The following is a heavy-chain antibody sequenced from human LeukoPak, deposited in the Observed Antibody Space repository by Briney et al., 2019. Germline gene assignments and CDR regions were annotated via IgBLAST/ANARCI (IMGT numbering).Heavy chain of an antibody. V-gene: IGHV4-38-2*02. CDR3: ARDRVRATYRSSSDY. J-gene: IGHJ4*02. CDR1: GYSISSGYY. CDR2: IYHSGDT. D-gene: IGHD6-6*01. Sequence: PSETLSLTCAVSGYSISSGYYWGWIRQPPGKGLEWIGTIYHSGDTYYKQSLKSRLTISVDTSKNQFSLRLTSVAAADTAVYYCARDRVRATYRSSSDYWGQGTLVTVSS.